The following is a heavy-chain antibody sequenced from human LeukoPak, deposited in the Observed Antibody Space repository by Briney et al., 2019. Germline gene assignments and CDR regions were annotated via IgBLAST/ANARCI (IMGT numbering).Heavy chain of an antibody. CDR2: ISGSGDST. Sequence: GGSLRLSCTASGFTFTNYAMTWVRQAPGKGLEWVSGISGSGDSTYYADSVRGRFTISRDNAKNSLNLQMNSLRAEDTAVYYCARDEYNWNVDAFDIWGQGTVVTVSS. CDR1: GFTFTNYA. J-gene: IGHJ3*02. V-gene: IGHV3-23*01. D-gene: IGHD1-20*01. CDR3: ARDEYNWNVDAFDI.